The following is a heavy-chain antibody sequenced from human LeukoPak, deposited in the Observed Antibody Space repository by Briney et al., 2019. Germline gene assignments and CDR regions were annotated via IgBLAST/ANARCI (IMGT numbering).Heavy chain of an antibody. J-gene: IGHJ4*02. D-gene: IGHD2-21*01. V-gene: IGHV3-30*04. Sequence: PGGSLRLSCAASGFTFRSYAIQWVRQAPGKGREWVSDISSDGNNKYFADSVRGRFTISRDNSKNTVYLQMNSLRVEDTAVYYCARGPSGQLVDFDYWGQGTLVTVSS. CDR1: GFTFRSYA. CDR2: ISSDGNNK. CDR3: ARGPSGQLVDFDY.